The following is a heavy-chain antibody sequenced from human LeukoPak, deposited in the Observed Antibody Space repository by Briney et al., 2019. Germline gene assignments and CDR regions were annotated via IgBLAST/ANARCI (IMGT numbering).Heavy chain of an antibody. J-gene: IGHJ4*02. CDR2: LHPDGSER. CDR3: ARGGYSFDY. D-gene: IGHD5-12*01. CDR1: GFTLSNYW. Sequence: PGGSLRLSCAASGFTLSNYWMSWVRQAPGKGLEWVARLHPDGSERNYVGSVEGRFTVFGDNAKSSLFLQMHSLRVEDTAVYYCARGGYSFDYLGQGTLVTVPS. V-gene: IGHV3-7*01.